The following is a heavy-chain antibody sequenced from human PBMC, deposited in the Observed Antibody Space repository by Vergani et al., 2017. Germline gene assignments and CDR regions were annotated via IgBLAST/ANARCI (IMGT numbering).Heavy chain of an antibody. CDR1: GFTSSYYG. D-gene: IGHD1-1*01. J-gene: IGHJ1*01. V-gene: IGHV3-30*03. CDR3: ATKTCGTPGCQIGYFRE. Sequence: QVHLVASGGGVVQPGRSLRLSCVVSGFTSSYYGMHWVRQAPGKGLEWGAVIAYDGTQKYYADSVKGRFTISRDNSKSTLYLQMNSLRTEDTAVYYCATKTCGTPGCQIGYFREWGPGTLVTVSS. CDR2: IAYDGTQK.